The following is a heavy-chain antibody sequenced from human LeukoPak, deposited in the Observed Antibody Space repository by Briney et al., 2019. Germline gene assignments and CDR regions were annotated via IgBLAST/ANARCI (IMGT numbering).Heavy chain of an antibody. CDR2: IYSIGSN. V-gene: IGHV3-53*01. J-gene: IGHJ4*02. D-gene: IGHD2-15*01. Sequence: GGSLRLSCAASGFTVSSNYMSWVRQAPGKGLDWVSVIYSIGSNYYAASVKGRFTISRDNSKNTLYLQMNSLRAEDTAVYYCARDFLTPFDYWGQGTLVTVSS. CDR1: GFTVSSNY. CDR3: ARDFLTPFDY.